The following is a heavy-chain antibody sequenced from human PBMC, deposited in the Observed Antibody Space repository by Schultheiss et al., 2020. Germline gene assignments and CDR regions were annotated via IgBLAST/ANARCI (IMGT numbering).Heavy chain of an antibody. Sequence: GESLKISCAASGFTFSSYWMHWVRQAPGKGLVWVSRINSDGSSTSYADSVKGRFTISRDNAKNTLYLQMNSLRAEDTAVYYCARDLIAAAGMGYYYYGMDVWGQGTTVTVSS. J-gene: IGHJ6*02. CDR2: INSDGSST. CDR1: GFTFSSYW. CDR3: ARDLIAAAGMGYYYYGMDV. D-gene: IGHD6-13*01. V-gene: IGHV3-74*01.